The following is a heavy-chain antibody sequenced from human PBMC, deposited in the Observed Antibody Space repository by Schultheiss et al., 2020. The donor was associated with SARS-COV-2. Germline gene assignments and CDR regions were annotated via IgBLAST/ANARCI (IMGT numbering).Heavy chain of an antibody. CDR2: IWYDGSNK. Sequence: GGSLRLSCAASGFTFSSYGMHWVRQAPGKGLEWVAVIWYDGSNKYYADSVKGRFTISRDNSKNTLYLQMNNVRAEDTAVYYCARDGSVPDYYYYFMDVWGTGTTVTVSS. CDR3: ARDGSVPDYYYYFMDV. J-gene: IGHJ6*03. V-gene: IGHV3-33*01. CDR1: GFTFSSYG. D-gene: IGHD2-2*01.